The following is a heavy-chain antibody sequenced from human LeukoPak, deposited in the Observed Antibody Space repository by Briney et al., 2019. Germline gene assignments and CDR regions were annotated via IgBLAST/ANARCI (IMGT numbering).Heavy chain of an antibody. Sequence: GESLQISCKGAGYSFPSYWIGWVRQLPGKGLECMGIIYPGDSDTRYSPSFQGQVTISADKSISTAYLQWSSLKASDTAMYYCARRYCSGGSCFDYWGQGTLVTVSS. J-gene: IGHJ4*02. CDR1: GYSFPSYW. V-gene: IGHV5-51*01. CDR2: IYPGDSDT. D-gene: IGHD2-15*01. CDR3: ARRYCSGGSCFDY.